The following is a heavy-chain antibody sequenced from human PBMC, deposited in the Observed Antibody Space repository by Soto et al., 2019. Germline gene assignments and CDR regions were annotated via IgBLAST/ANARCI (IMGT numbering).Heavy chain of an antibody. Sequence: AGGSLRLSCAASGFTFSSYAMSWVRQAPWKGLEWVSAISGSGGSTYYADSVKGRFTISRDNSKNTLYLQMNSLRAEDTAVYYCAKGPAPIAAAGTFDFQHWGQGTLVTVSS. CDR3: AKGPAPIAAAGTFDFQH. J-gene: IGHJ1*01. CDR1: GFTFSSYA. CDR2: ISGSGGST. V-gene: IGHV3-23*01. D-gene: IGHD6-13*01.